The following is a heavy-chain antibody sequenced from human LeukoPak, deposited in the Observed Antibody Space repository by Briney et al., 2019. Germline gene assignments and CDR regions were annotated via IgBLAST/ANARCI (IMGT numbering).Heavy chain of an antibody. Sequence: GRSLRLSCAASGFTFSSFAMHWVRQAPGKGLEWVAVTSYDGSNKYYADSVKGRFTISRDNSKNTLYLQMNSLRAEDTAVYYCARAGDYDTSGYYFDYWGQGTLVTVSS. J-gene: IGHJ4*02. D-gene: IGHD3-22*01. CDR1: GFTFSSFA. CDR3: ARAGDYDTSGYYFDY. V-gene: IGHV3-30-3*01. CDR2: TSYDGSNK.